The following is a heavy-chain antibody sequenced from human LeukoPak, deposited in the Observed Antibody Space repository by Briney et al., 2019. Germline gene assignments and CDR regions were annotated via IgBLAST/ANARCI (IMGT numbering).Heavy chain of an antibody. Sequence: SETLSLTCAVYGGSFSGYYWNWIRQPPGKGLEWIGEINHSGSTNYNPSLKSRVTISVDTSKNQFSLKLSSVTAADTAVYYCARGAVNITIFGVVIIPEYYFDYWGQGTLVTVSS. CDR3: ARGAVNITIFGVVIIPEYYFDY. CDR2: INHSGST. D-gene: IGHD3-3*01. J-gene: IGHJ4*02. V-gene: IGHV4-34*01. CDR1: GGSFSGYY.